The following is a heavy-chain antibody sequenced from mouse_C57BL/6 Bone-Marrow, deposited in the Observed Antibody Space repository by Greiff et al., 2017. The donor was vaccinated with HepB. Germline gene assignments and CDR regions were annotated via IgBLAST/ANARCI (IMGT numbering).Heavy chain of an antibody. CDR3: ARSSSVVAPMNFDV. J-gene: IGHJ1*03. CDR2: INPNNGGT. Sequence: VQLQQSGPELVKPGASVKIPCKASGYTFTDYNMDWVKQSHGKSLEWIGDINPNNGGTIYNQKFKGKATLTVDKSSSTAYMELRSLTSEDTAVYYCARSSSVVAPMNFDVWGTGTTVTVSS. CDR1: GYTFTDYN. D-gene: IGHD1-1*01. V-gene: IGHV1-18*01.